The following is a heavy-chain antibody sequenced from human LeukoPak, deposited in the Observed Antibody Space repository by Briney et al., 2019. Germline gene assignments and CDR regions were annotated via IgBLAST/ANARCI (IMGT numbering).Heavy chain of an antibody. CDR3: ARAGVGSSWAIDY. Sequence: SQTLSLTCTVSGGSISSGGYSWSWIRQHPGKGLEWIGYIYYSGSTYYNPSLKSRVTISVDTSKNQFSLKLSSVTAADTAVYYCARAGVGSSWAIDYWGQGTLVTVSS. CDR1: GGSISSGGYS. D-gene: IGHD6-13*01. J-gene: IGHJ4*02. CDR2: IYYSGST. V-gene: IGHV4-31*03.